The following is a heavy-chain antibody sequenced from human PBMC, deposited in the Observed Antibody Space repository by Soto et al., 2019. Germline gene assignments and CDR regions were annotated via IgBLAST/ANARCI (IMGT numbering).Heavy chain of an antibody. D-gene: IGHD2-8*01. CDR2: IIPIFGTA. CDR1: GGTFSSYA. Sequence: SVKVSCKASGGTFSSYAISWVRQAPGQGLEWMGGIIPIFGTANYAQKFQGRVTITADKSTSTAYMELSSLRSEDTAVYYCARAHWRGCTNGVCHRLDYWGQGTLVTVSS. V-gene: IGHV1-69*06. CDR3: ARAHWRGCTNGVCHRLDY. J-gene: IGHJ4*02.